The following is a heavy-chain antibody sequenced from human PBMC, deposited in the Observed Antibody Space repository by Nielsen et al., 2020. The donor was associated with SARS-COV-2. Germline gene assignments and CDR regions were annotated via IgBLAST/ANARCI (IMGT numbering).Heavy chain of an antibody. CDR3: AKGLVPAAMPVYYYYYYGMDV. V-gene: IGHV3-23*01. J-gene: IGHJ6*02. CDR1: GFTFNIYA. D-gene: IGHD2-2*01. Sequence: GESLKISCAASGFTFNIYAMAWVRRAPGRGLEWVSGTSASGASTYYADSVKGRFSISRDNAKNSLYLQMNSLRAEDTALYYCAKGLVPAAMPVYYYYYYGMDVWGQGTTVTVSS. CDR2: TSASGAST.